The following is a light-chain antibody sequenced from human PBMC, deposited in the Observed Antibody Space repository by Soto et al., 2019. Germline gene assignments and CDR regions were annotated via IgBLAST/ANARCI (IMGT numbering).Light chain of an antibody. V-gene: IGKV3-20*01. CDR2: GAS. CDR3: QQYGSSPLT. Sequence: EIVLTQSPGTLSLSPGERATLSCRASPSVSSSYLAWYQQKPGQTPRLLIYGASSRATGIPDRFSGSGSGTDFTRTISRLEPEDFAVFYGQQYGSSPLTFGGGTKVEIK. CDR1: PSVSSSY. J-gene: IGKJ4*01.